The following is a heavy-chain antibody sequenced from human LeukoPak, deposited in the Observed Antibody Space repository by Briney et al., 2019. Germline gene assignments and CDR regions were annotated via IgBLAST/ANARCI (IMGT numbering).Heavy chain of an antibody. V-gene: IGHV3-23*01. D-gene: IGHD3-10*01. Sequence: PGGSLRLFCAASGFPFNTYAMSWVRQSPGKGLEWVSAISGSGGKTYKADYVKGRFTISRDNSKNTLYLQMNSLRAEDTAVYYCAKYFLRAYGSGSYQDFWGQGTLVTVSS. CDR3: AKYFLRAYGSGSYQDF. J-gene: IGHJ4*02. CDR2: ISGSGGKT. CDR1: GFPFNTYA.